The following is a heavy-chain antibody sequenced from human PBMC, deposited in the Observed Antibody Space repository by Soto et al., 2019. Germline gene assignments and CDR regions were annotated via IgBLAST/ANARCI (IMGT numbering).Heavy chain of an antibody. D-gene: IGHD3-3*01. CDR2: IYRGGNT. J-gene: IGHJ3*02. Sequence: GGSLRLSCAASGFSVSSNYMSWVRPAPEKGLEWVSIIYRGGNTYYADSEKGRFTISRDNSKNTLYLQMNSLRAEDTAMYYCARVSRGRFLEWPHGFDIWGQGTMVTV. V-gene: IGHV3-66*01. CDR3: ARVSRGRFLEWPHGFDI. CDR1: GFSVSSNY.